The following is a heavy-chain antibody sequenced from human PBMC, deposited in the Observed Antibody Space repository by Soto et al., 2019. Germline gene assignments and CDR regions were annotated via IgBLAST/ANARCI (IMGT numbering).Heavy chain of an antibody. J-gene: IGHJ5*02. CDR1: GGTFSSYA. CDR2: IIPIFGTA. Sequence: SVKVSCKASGGTFSSYAISWVRQAPGQGLEWMGGIIPIFGTANCAQKFQGRVTITADESTSTAYMELSSLRSEDTAVHYCARSGSAIFGVVIRATWVFDPWGQGTLVTVSS. D-gene: IGHD3-3*01. CDR3: ARSGSAIFGVVIRATWVFDP. V-gene: IGHV1-69*13.